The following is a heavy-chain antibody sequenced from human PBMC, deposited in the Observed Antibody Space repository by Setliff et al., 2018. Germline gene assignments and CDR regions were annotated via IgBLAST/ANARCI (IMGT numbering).Heavy chain of an antibody. J-gene: IGHJ6*03. CDR3: ARGEASDTLSSGWGDYYYYYYMDV. D-gene: IGHD6-19*01. V-gene: IGHV3-7*03. Sequence: GGSLRLSCVVYGFNARDNYMSLVRKVPRKGLEGVANIEQDGREIYYADPVKGRFTISRDNAKNSLYLQMSSLRAEDTAVYYCARGEASDTLSSGWGDYYYYYYMDVWGKGTTVTVSS. CDR2: IEQDGREI. CDR1: GFNARDNY.